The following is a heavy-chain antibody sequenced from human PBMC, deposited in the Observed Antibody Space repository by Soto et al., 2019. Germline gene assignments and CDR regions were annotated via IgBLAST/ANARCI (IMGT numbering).Heavy chain of an antibody. CDR3: ARDEDSSSSMDY. J-gene: IGHJ4*02. Sequence: GGSLRLSCAASGFTVSSNYMSWVRQAPGKGLEWVSVIYSGGSTYYADSVKGRFTISRDNSKNTLYLQMNSLRAEDTAVYYCARDEDSSSSMDYWGQGTLVTVSS. CDR2: IYSGGST. D-gene: IGHD6-6*01. V-gene: IGHV3-66*01. CDR1: GFTVSSNY.